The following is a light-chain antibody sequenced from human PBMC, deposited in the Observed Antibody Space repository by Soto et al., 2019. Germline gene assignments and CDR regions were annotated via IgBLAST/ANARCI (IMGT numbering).Light chain of an antibody. V-gene: IGKV3-11*01. Sequence: DIVLTQSPATLSLSPGERATLSCRASHSVASSLAWYQQKVGQAPRLLIYDAVIRATGIPARFSGSGFGTDFTLTISSLEPEDFAVYFCQQRSIWPNAFGQGTKVEIK. CDR3: QQRSIWPNA. J-gene: IGKJ2*01. CDR2: DAV. CDR1: HSVASS.